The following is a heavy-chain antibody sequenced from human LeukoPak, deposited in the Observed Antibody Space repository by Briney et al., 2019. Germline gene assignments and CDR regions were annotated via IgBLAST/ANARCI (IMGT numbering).Heavy chain of an antibody. J-gene: IGHJ4*02. CDR3: ARDDSGSPDY. CDR2: ISTYNGNT. CDR1: GYTFTCYG. D-gene: IGHD1-26*01. V-gene: IGHV1-18*01. Sequence: EASVKVSCKASGYTFTCYGISWVRQAPGQGLEWMGWISTYNGNTNYAQKLQGRVTMTTDTSTSTAYMELRSLRSDDTAVYYCARDDSGSPDYWGQGTLVTVSS.